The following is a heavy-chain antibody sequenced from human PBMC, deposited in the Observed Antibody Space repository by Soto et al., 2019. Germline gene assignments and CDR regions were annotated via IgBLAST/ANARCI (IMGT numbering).Heavy chain of an antibody. Sequence: ASVKVSCKASGYTFTSYAMHWVRQAPGQRLEWMGWINAGNGNTKYSQKFQGRVTITRDTSASTAYMELSSLRSEDTAVYYCSRCPVVGATKFDYWGQRTLVIGSS. CDR1: GYTFTSYA. J-gene: IGHJ4*02. CDR3: SRCPVVGATKFDY. CDR2: INAGNGNT. V-gene: IGHV1-3*01. D-gene: IGHD1-26*01.